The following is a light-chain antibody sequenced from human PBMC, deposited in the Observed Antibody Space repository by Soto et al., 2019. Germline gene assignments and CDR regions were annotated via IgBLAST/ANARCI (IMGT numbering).Light chain of an antibody. CDR3: ASYTTTNSLHVV. V-gene: IGLV2-14*03. CDR2: DVS. J-gene: IGLJ2*01. Sequence: QSALTQPASVSGSPGQSITISCTGSSSDVGAYQFVAWYQHHPGKGPKIIIYDVSHRPSGISNRFSGSKSGDTASLTISGLRAEDEADYYCASYTTTNSLHVVFGGGTQLTVL. CDR1: SSDVGAYQF.